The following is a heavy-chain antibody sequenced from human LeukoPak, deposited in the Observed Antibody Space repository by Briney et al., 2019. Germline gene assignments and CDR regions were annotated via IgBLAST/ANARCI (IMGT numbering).Heavy chain of an antibody. V-gene: IGHV4-4*07. J-gene: IGHJ4*02. D-gene: IGHD1-26*01. CDR3: ARENSGSYREFDY. Sequence: SETLSLTCTVSGGSISSYYWSWIRQPAGKGMEWIGRIYTSGSTNYNASLKSRVSMSVDTSKNQFSLKLSSVTAADTAVFYCARENSGSYREFDYWGQGTLVTVSS. CDR2: IYTSGST. CDR1: GGSISSYY.